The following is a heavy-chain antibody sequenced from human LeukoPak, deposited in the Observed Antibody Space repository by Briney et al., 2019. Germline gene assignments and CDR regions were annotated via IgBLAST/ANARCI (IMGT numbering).Heavy chain of an antibody. CDR1: GFTFSSYA. CDR3: AKFRGSEKTVIDC. CDR2: ISGGGGRT. D-gene: IGHD3-16*01. J-gene: IGHJ4*02. Sequence: GGSLRLSCAASGFTFSSYAMSWVRQAPGKGLEWVSTISGGGGRTWYADSVKGRFTISRDNSKNTVDVQLNSLRAEDTAVYYCAKFRGSEKTVIDCWGQGTLVTVSS. V-gene: IGHV3-23*01.